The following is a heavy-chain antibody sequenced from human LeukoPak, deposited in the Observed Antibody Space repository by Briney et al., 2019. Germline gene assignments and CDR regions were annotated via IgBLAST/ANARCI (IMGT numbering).Heavy chain of an antibody. Sequence: GGSLRLSCAASGFTFSSYWMSWVRQAPGKGLEWVANIKEDGSEKYYEDSVKGRFTISRDNAKNSLYLQLNSLRAEDTAVYYCARAHSSSFDYWGQGTLVTVSS. D-gene: IGHD6-13*01. V-gene: IGHV3-7*01. CDR1: GFTFSSYW. J-gene: IGHJ4*02. CDR3: ARAHSSSFDY. CDR2: IKEDGSEK.